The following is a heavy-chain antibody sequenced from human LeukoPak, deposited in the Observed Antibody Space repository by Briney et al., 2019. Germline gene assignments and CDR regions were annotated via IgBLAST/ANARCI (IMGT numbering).Heavy chain of an antibody. V-gene: IGHV1-69*05. CDR1: GGTFSSYA. CDR2: IIPIFGTA. D-gene: IGHD3-22*01. J-gene: IGHJ5*02. Sequence: SVKVSCKASGGTFSSYAISWVRQAPGQGLEWMGGIIPIFGTANYAQKFQGRVTITTDESTSTAYMGLSSLRSEDTAVYYCAREWMPNYYDSSARGGFDPWGQGTLVTVSS. CDR3: AREWMPNYYDSSARGGFDP.